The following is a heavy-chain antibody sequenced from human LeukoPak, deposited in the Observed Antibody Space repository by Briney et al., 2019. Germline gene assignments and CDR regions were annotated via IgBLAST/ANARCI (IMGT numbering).Heavy chain of an antibody. V-gene: IGHV3-33*06. Sequence: GGSLRLSCAASGFTFSSYGMHWVRQAPGKGLEWVAVIWYDGSNKYYADSVKGRFTISRDNSKNTLYLQMNSLRAEDTAVYYCAKDPGRQQLHNWFDPWGQGTLVTVSS. D-gene: IGHD6-13*01. CDR3: AKDPGRQQLHNWFDP. CDR2: IWYDGSNK. CDR1: GFTFSSYG. J-gene: IGHJ5*02.